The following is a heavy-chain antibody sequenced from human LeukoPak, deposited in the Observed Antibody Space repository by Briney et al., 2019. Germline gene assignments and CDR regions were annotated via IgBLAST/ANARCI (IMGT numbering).Heavy chain of an antibody. CDR1: GYSISSGYY. J-gene: IGHJ4*02. D-gene: IGHD4-23*01. Sequence: SETLSLTCTVSGYSISSGYYWGWIRQPPGKGLEWIGSIYHSGSTYYNPSLKSRVTISVDTSKNQFSLKLSSVTAADTAVYYCAIEPGGNKSQFDYWGQGTLVTVSS. V-gene: IGHV4-38-2*02. CDR3: AIEPGGNKSQFDY. CDR2: IYHSGST.